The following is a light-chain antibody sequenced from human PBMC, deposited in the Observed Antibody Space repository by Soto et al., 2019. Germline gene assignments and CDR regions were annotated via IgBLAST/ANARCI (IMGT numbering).Light chain of an antibody. CDR2: AAS. J-gene: IGKJ5*01. CDR3: QQGNSFPVT. CDR1: QDISSW. V-gene: IGKV1-12*01. Sequence: DIQMTQSPSSVSASVGDRVTITCWASQDISSWLAWYQQKPGKAPNLLIYAASSLQSGVPSRFSGSGSGTDFTLTISSLQPEDFAAYYCQQGNSFPVTFGPGTRLEIK.